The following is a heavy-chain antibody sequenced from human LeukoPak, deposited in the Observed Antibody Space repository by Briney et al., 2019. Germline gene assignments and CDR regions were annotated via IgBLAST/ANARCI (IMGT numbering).Heavy chain of an antibody. CDR3: ARAGLAAGYNY. CDR2: IGTAGDT. J-gene: IGHJ4*02. V-gene: IGHV3-13*01. CDR1: GFTFSSYD. D-gene: IGHD6-13*01. Sequence: GGSLRLSCAASGFTFSSYDMHWVRQATGKGLEWVSAIGTAGDTYYPGSVKGRYTISRENAKNSLYLQMNSLRAGDTAVYYCARAGLAAGYNYWGQGTLVTVSS.